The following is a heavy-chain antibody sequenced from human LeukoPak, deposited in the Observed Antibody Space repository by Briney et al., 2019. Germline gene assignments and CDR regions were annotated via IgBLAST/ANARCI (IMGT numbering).Heavy chain of an antibody. D-gene: IGHD3-16*01. Sequence: SETLSLTCTVSGGSISSYFWNWIRQPPGKGLEWTGYIYYSGSTNYNPSLKSRVTISVDTSKNQFSLKLSSVNAADTAVYYCASDGGRYGIDSWGQGTLDTVSS. CDR2: IYYSGST. V-gene: IGHV4-59*01. CDR1: GGSISSYF. CDR3: ASDGGRYGIDS. J-gene: IGHJ4*02.